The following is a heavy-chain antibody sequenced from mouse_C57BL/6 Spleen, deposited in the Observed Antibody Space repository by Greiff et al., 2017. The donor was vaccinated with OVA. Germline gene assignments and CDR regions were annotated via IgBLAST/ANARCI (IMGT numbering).Heavy chain of an antibody. CDR3: ARSEDYDYFYYAMDD. J-gene: IGHJ4*01. CDR1: GYTFTSYG. Sequence: QVQLQQSGAELARPGASVKLSCKASGYTFTSYGISWVKQRTGQGLEWIGEIYPRSGNTYYNEKFKGKATLTADKSSSTAYMELRSLTSEDSAVYFCARSEDYDYFYYAMDDGGQGTSVTVSS. D-gene: IGHD2-4*01. CDR2: IYPRSGNT. V-gene: IGHV1-81*01.